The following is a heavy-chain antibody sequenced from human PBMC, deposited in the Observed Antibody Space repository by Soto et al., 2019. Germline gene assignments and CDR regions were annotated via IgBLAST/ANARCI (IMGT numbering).Heavy chain of an antibody. V-gene: IGHV3-23*01. CDR2: ISGSGGST. D-gene: IGHD4-17*01. J-gene: IGHJ2*01. CDR1: GFTFSSYA. Sequence: EVQLLESGGGLVQPGGSLRLSCAASGFTFSSYAMSWVRQAPGKGLEWVSAISGSGGSTYYADSVKGRFTISRDNSKNPLYLQMNSLRAEDTVVYYCATDLPLTSGWYFDLWGRGTLVTVS. CDR3: ATDLPLTSGWYFDL.